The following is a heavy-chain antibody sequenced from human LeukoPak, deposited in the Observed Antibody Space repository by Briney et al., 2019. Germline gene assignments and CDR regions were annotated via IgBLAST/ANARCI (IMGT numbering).Heavy chain of an antibody. Sequence: PSETLSLTCTVSGGSISSGDYYWSWIRQPPGKGLEWIGYIYYSGSTNYNPSLKSRVTISLDTSKSQFSLKLSSVTAADTAVYYCARVTRFTQFGELWFDYWGQGTLVTVSS. CDR2: IYYSGST. CDR3: ARVTRFTQFGELWFDY. CDR1: GGSISSGDYY. J-gene: IGHJ4*02. V-gene: IGHV4-30-4*01. D-gene: IGHD3-10*01.